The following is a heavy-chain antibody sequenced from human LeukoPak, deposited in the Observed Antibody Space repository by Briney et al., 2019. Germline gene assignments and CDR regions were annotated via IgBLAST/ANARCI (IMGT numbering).Heavy chain of an antibody. D-gene: IGHD2-2*01. CDR1: GFAFSSYA. Sequence: GGSMRLSCAASGFAFSSYAMSWVRQAPGKGLEWVSAISGSGDSTYYAASVKGRFTISRDNSKNTLWLQMNSLRAEDTAVYYCAKDLTSSSFYSGDYWGQGTLVTVSS. CDR3: AKDLTSSSFYSGDY. V-gene: IGHV3-23*01. J-gene: IGHJ4*02. CDR2: ISGSGDST.